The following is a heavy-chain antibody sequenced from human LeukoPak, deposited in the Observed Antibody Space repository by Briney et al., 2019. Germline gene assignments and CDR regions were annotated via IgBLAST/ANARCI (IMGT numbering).Heavy chain of an antibody. CDR2: INSDGSST. J-gene: IGHJ4*02. Sequence: GGSLRLSCAASGFTFSSYWMHRVRQAPGKGLVWVSRINSDGSSTSYADSVKGRFTISRDSAKNTLYLEMNSLRAGDTAVYYCARYNWNSAPFDYWGQGTLVTVSS. D-gene: IGHD1-7*01. V-gene: IGHV3-74*01. CDR3: ARYNWNSAPFDY. CDR1: GFTFSSYW.